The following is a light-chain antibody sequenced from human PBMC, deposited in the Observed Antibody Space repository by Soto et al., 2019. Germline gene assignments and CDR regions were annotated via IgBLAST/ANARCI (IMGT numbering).Light chain of an antibody. CDR1: QGIAPY. V-gene: IGKV1-27*01. CDR3: QKYNTAPLT. CDR2: ATS. J-gene: IGKJ4*01. Sequence: DVQMTQSPSSLSAFVGDRVTITCRASQGIAPYLAWFQQKPGKVPKLLIYATSTLQSGVPSRFSGSGSGTDFQLTISRLQPEDVATYYCQKYNTAPLTFGGGTKAEIK.